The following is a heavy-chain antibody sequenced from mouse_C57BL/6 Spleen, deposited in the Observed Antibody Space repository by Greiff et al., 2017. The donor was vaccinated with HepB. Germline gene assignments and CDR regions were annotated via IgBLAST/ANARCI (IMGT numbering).Heavy chain of an antibody. D-gene: IGHD2-3*01. CDR3: ASDGYYFDY. V-gene: IGHV1-72*01. J-gene: IGHJ2*01. Sequence: QVRLQQPGAELVKPGASVKLSCKASGYTFTSYWMHWVQQRPGRGLEWIGRIDPNSGGTKYNEKFKSKATLTVDKPSSTAYMQLSSRTSEDVAVYYCASDGYYFDYWGQGTTLTVSS. CDR2: IDPNSGGT. CDR1: GYTFTSYW.